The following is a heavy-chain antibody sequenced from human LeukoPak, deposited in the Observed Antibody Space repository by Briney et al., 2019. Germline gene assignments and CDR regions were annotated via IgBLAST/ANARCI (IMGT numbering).Heavy chain of an antibody. V-gene: IGHV1-2*02. CDR2: INPNSGGT. Sequence: ASVKVSCKASRDTFTRYYMHCVRQAPGQGLEWMGWINPNSGGTNYAQRFQGRVTMTRDTSISTAYMELSRPRSDDTVVYYCVRYCSSSWYSHFDYWGQGTLVTVSS. CDR3: VRYCSSSWYSHFDY. J-gene: IGHJ4*02. D-gene: IGHD6-13*01. CDR1: RDTFTRYY.